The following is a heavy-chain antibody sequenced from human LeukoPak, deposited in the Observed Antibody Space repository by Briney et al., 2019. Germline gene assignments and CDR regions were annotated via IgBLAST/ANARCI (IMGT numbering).Heavy chain of an antibody. CDR3: ARDGNWYYYDSSGNSHRRGAFDV. V-gene: IGHV4-31*03. D-gene: IGHD3-22*01. CDR1: GGSISSDGYY. J-gene: IGHJ3*01. Sequence: PPQTLSLTCSVSGGSISSDGYYWSWIRPHPGKGLEWIGYIFHSGDTYSHPSLRSRVTISVDTSKNQFSLKVVSVTAADTAVYYCARDGNWYYYDSSGNSHRRGAFDVWGQGTMVTVSS. CDR2: IFHSGDT.